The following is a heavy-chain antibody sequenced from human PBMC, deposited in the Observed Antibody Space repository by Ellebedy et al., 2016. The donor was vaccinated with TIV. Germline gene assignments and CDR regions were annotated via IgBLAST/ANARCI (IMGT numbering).Heavy chain of an antibody. Sequence: GESLKISCAASGFTFSINWMHWVRQAPGKGLVWVSRINSDGTSTNYADSVKGRLTISRDNAKNTLYLQMNRLRAEDTAVYYCATEICGYYSNWGQGTLVTVSS. CDR1: GFTFSINW. D-gene: IGHD3-22*01. CDR2: INSDGTST. J-gene: IGHJ4*02. V-gene: IGHV3-74*01. CDR3: ATEICGYYSN.